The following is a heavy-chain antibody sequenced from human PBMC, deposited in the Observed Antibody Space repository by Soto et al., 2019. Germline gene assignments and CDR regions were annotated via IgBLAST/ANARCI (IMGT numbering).Heavy chain of an antibody. CDR1: GGSIGSTY. D-gene: IGHD6-25*01. Sequence: QLQLQERGPGLVRPSGTLSLTCTVSGGSIGSTYWSWIRQPPGKGLEWIGYIHYSGSTNYNPSLKSRVTISVDTSKNQFSLKLNSVTAADTAVYYCARPHGGSSGWDNWFDPWGQGTLVTVSS. CDR2: IHYSGST. J-gene: IGHJ5*02. V-gene: IGHV4-59*01. CDR3: ARPHGGSSGWDNWFDP.